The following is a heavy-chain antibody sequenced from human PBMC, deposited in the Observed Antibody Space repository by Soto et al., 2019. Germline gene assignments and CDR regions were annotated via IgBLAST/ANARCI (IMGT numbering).Heavy chain of an antibody. D-gene: IGHD3-16*01. CDR3: AKDAVYNDGLWLMDH. CDR1: GLPHSNFA. Sequence: GGSLRLSCTASGLPHSNFAMMWVRQAPGKGLECVSGIYGSGRGIEYADSVKGRFTISRDNSKNTVYLQMTDLRADDTAVYYCAKDAVYNDGLWLMDHWGQGTTVTVSS. J-gene: IGHJ4*02. V-gene: IGHV3-23*05. CDR2: IYGSGRGI.